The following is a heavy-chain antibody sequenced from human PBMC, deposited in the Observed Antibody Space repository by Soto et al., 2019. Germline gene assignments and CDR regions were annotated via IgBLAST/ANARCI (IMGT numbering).Heavy chain of an antibody. CDR3: VRVGRLGGY. V-gene: IGHV3-7*03. Sequence: GGSLRLSCTASGFTFSSYWMSWVRQAPGKGLGWVANIKVDGSGKYYVDSVKGRFSISRDNARNSLYLQMNSLRVEDTAVYYCVRVGRLGGYWGQGALVTVSS. D-gene: IGHD3-16*01. CDR2: IKVDGSGK. CDR1: GFTFSSYW. J-gene: IGHJ4*02.